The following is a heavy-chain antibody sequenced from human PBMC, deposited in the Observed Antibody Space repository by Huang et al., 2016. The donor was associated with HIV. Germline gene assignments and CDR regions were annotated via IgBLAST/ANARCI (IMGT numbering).Heavy chain of an antibody. V-gene: IGHV4-34*01. CDR2: INDNGYT. CDR1: GGSVSGHY. CDR3: ARASWYEPRSWYFGL. Sequence: QVQLQQWGAGLLKPSETLSLTCAVYGGSVSGHYWSWLRQPPGKGLEWIAEINDNGYTNYTPSLKSRVTISVHTSRNQFSLKLNSVTAADAAVYYCARASWYEPRSWYFGLWGRGTLVTVSS. D-gene: IGHD6-13*01. J-gene: IGHJ2*01.